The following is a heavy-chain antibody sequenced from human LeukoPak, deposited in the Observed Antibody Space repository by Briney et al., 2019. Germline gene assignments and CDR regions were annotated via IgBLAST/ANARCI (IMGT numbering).Heavy chain of an antibody. J-gene: IGHJ4*02. CDR2: IYSGGYT. CDR1: GFTVSSNY. CDR3: ARGTLYSSSWYYFDY. Sequence: PGGSLRLSCAASGFTVSSNYMSWVRQAPGKGLEWVSVIYSGGYTHYADSVEGRFTISRDNSKNTLYLQMNSLRAEDTAVYYCARGTLYSSSWYYFDYWGQGTLVTVSS. V-gene: IGHV3-53*01. D-gene: IGHD6-13*01.